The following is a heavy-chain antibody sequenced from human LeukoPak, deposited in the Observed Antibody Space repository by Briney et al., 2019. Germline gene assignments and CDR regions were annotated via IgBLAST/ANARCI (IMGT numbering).Heavy chain of an antibody. Sequence: SVNVSCKASGGTFSSYAISWVRQAPGQGLEWMGGIIPIFGTANYAQKFQGRVTITADESTSTAYMELSSLRSEDTAVYYCARGFMTTDFGNDYWGQGTLVTVSS. D-gene: IGHD4-11*01. CDR3: ARGFMTTDFGNDY. J-gene: IGHJ4*02. CDR2: IIPIFGTA. V-gene: IGHV1-69*01. CDR1: GGTFSSYA.